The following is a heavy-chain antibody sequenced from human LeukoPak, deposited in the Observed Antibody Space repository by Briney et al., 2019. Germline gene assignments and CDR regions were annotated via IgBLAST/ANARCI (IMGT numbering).Heavy chain of an antibody. D-gene: IGHD3-10*01. CDR2: ISGRGGST. CDR1: GFAFRNYA. Sequence: GGSLRLSCAASGFAFRNYAINWVRQAPGKGLEWVSGISGRGGSTYYADSVRGRFTISRDNSKNTLFLQMNSLRAEDTAVYYCAKDRHYYGSGSYYNPASAFDIWGQGTMVTVSS. CDR3: AKDRHYYGSGSYYNPASAFDI. V-gene: IGHV3-23*01. J-gene: IGHJ3*02.